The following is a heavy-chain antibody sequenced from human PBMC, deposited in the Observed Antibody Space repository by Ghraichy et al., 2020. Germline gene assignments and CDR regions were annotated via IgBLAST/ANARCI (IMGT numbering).Heavy chain of an antibody. V-gene: IGHV3-23*01. J-gene: IGHJ4*02. CDR1: GFTFSNYA. CDR3: AKGDVASWSGPRCFPLDY. D-gene: IGHD3/OR15-3a*01. CDR2: ISNGGNT. Sequence: GGSLRLSCATSGFTFSNYAMNWVRQAPGKGLEWVAIISNGGNTYYPDSVKGRFTVSRDNSKNTLNLQMNSLRADDTAVYYCAKGDVASWSGPRCFPLDYWGQGALVTVSS.